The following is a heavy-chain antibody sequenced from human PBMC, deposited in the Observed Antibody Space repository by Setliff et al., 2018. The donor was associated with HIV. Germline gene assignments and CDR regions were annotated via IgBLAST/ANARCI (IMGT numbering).Heavy chain of an antibody. J-gene: IGHJ3*02. D-gene: IGHD3-22*01. CDR2: IIPIFGTA. Sequence: GASVKVSCKASGGTFSSYAISWVRQAPGQGLEWMGGIIPIFGTANYAQKFQGRVTITTDESTSTAYMELSSLRSEDTAVYYCARCYYDSSGPTDALDIWGQGTVVTVSS. CDR1: GGTFSSYA. V-gene: IGHV1-69*05. CDR3: ARCYYDSSGPTDALDI.